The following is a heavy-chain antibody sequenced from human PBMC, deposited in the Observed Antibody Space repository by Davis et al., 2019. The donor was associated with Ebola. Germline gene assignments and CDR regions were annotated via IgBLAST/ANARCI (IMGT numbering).Heavy chain of an antibody. CDR2: INHSGST. Sequence: MPSETLSLTCTVSGGSISSYYWSWIRQPPGKGLEWIGEINHSGSTNYNPSLKSRVTISVDTSKNQFSLKLSSVTAADTAVYYCAREGYGSGGDYWGQGTLVTVSS. D-gene: IGHD3-10*01. CDR3: AREGYGSGGDY. CDR1: GGSISSYY. V-gene: IGHV4-34*01. J-gene: IGHJ4*02.